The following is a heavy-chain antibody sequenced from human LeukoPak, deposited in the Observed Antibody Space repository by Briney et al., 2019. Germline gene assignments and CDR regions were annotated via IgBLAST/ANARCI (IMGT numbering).Heavy chain of an antibody. CDR3: ARAPVTSCRGAFCYPFDY. J-gene: IGHJ4*02. CDR2: ISRGRQNI. V-gene: IGHV3-23*01. D-gene: IGHD2-15*01. Sequence: GGSLRLSCVASGFTFSSYDMSWVRQAPGKGLEWVSSISRGRQNIYYADSVKGRFTISRDSSRATLYLQMNGLTAEDTAVYYCARAPVTSCRGAFCYPFDYWGQGTLVTVSS. CDR1: GFTFSSYD.